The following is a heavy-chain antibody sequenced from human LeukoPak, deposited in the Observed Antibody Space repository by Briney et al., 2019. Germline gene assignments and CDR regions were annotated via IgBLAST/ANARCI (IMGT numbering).Heavy chain of an antibody. CDR2: ISSSGDST. Sequence: GGSLRLSCAASGFTFSNYVMSWVRQAPGKGLECVSVISSSGDSTYYADSVKGRFAISRDNSKNTLYLQMSSLRAEATAAYYCAKDRDFWSGYYTASDYWGQGSLVTVSS. D-gene: IGHD3-3*01. V-gene: IGHV3-23*01. CDR1: GFTFSNYV. J-gene: IGHJ4*02. CDR3: AKDRDFWSGYYTASDY.